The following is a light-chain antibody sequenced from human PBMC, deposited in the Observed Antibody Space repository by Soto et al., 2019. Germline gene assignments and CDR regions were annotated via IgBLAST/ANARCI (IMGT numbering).Light chain of an antibody. J-gene: IGKJ4*01. CDR3: QQLNGHVALT. CDR1: QGISTY. Sequence: DIQLTQSPSFLSASVGDRVTITCRASQGISTYLAWYQQKPGKAPKLLIYDASTLQSGVPSRFSGSGSGTEFTLTISSLQPEDLATYYCQQLNGHVALTFGGGTKVELK. V-gene: IGKV1-9*01. CDR2: DAS.